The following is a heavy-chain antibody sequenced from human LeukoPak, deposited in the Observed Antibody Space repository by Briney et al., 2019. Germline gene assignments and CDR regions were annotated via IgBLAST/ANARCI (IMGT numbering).Heavy chain of an antibody. Sequence: QPGGSLRLSCAASGFTFSSYAMSWVRQAPGKGLEWVSAISGSGGSTYYADSVKGRFTISRDNSKNTLYLQMNSLRAEDTAVYYCAEDREYSYGYFDYWGQGTLVTVSS. CDR2: ISGSGGST. J-gene: IGHJ4*02. V-gene: IGHV3-23*01. CDR3: AEDREYSYGYFDY. D-gene: IGHD5-18*01. CDR1: GFTFSSYA.